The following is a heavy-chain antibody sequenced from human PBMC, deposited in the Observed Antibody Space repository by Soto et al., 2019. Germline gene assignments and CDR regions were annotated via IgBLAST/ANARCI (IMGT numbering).Heavy chain of an antibody. D-gene: IGHD1-1*01. J-gene: IGHJ4*02. CDR3: AKRATGTYFDY. V-gene: IGHV3-23*01. CDR2: ISGSGDST. Sequence: GGSLSLSCAASGFTFSSYAMSWVRQAPGKGLEWVSVISGSGDSTYYADSVKGRFTISRDNSKNTLYLQMNSLRAEDTAVYYCAKRATGTYFDYWGQGTLVTVSS. CDR1: GFTFSSYA.